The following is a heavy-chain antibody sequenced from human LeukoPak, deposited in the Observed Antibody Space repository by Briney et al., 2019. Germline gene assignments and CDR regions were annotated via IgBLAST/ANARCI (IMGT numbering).Heavy chain of an antibody. CDR3: ARDVGDL. J-gene: IGHJ4*02. CDR1: GFTFSTYW. V-gene: IGHV3-7*01. CDR2: ITQGGSEK. D-gene: IGHD2-21*02. Sequence: SGGSLRLSCAPSGFTFSTYWMGWVRQAPGKGLEWLASITQGGSEKYYVDSVKGRFTISRDNAKNSLFLQMNSLRAEDTAVYYCARDVGDLWGQGTLVTVSS.